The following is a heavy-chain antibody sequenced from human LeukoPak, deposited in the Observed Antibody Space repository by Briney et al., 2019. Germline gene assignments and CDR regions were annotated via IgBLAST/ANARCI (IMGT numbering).Heavy chain of an antibody. J-gene: IGHJ6*02. CDR2: INPSGGST. Sequence: ASVKVSCKASGYTFTSYYMHWVRQAPGQGLEWMGIINPSGGSTSYAQKFQGRVTMTRDTSTSTAYMELSSLRSEDTAVYYCARADSGSYGPYYYYYGMDVWGQGTTVTVSS. CDR1: GYTFTSYY. D-gene: IGHD1-26*01. CDR3: ARADSGSYGPYYYYYGMDV. V-gene: IGHV1-46*01.